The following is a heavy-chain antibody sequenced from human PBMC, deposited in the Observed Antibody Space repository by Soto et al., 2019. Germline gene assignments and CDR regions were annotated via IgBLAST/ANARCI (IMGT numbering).Heavy chain of an antibody. CDR1: GFSFGSYA. CDR2: ISGSDGKT. J-gene: IGHJ4*02. CDR3: ARWSYLDY. D-gene: IGHD3-3*01. Sequence: GWSLRLSCASSGFSFGSYALRWIRQAPGKGLEWVSTISGSDGKTFYADSVKGRFSISRDTSQSTLYLQMNSLRADDTAIYYCARWSYLDYWGQGTRVTVSS. V-gene: IGHV3-23*01.